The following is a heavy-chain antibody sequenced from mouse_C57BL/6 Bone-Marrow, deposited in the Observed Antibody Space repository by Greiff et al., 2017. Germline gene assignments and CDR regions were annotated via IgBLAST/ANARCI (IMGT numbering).Heavy chain of an antibody. Sequence: VQGVESGPGLVAPSQSLSITCTVSGFSLTSYGVDWVRQPPGKGLEWLGVIWGGGSTNYNSALMSRLSISKDNSKSQVFLKMNSLQPDDTAMYYCAILTTVVAKGAMDYWGQGTSVTVSS. D-gene: IGHD1-1*01. V-gene: IGHV2-9*01. J-gene: IGHJ4*01. CDR2: IWGGGST. CDR3: AILTTVVAKGAMDY. CDR1: GFSLTSYG.